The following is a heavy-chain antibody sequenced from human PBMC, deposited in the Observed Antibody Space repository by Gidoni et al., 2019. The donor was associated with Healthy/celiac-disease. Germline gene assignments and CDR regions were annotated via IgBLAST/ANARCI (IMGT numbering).Heavy chain of an antibody. D-gene: IGHD2-2*01. J-gene: IGHJ3*02. CDR2: IYSGGST. V-gene: IGHV3-66*01. Sequence: GWVSVIYSGGSTYYADSVKGRFTISRDNSKNTLYLQMNSLRAEDTAVYYCARVPPAAPDAFDIWGQGTMVTVSS. CDR3: ARVPPAAPDAFDI.